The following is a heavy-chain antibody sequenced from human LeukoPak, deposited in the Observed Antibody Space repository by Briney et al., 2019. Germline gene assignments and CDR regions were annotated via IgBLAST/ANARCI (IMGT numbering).Heavy chain of an antibody. CDR2: ISATGGST. Sequence: GGSLRLSCAASGFSFSPYAMSWVRQAPGKGLEWVSAISATGGSTYYADSVKGRFTISRDNSKNTLYLQINTLRAEDTAVYYCANRPLDYWGQGTLVTVSS. CDR1: GFSFSPYA. V-gene: IGHV3-23*01. CDR3: ANRPLDY. J-gene: IGHJ4*02.